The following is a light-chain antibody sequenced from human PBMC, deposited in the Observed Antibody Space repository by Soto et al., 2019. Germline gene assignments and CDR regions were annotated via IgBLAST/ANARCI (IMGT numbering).Light chain of an antibody. V-gene: IGLV2-14*01. CDR3: CSYTSTSTRL. CDR2: EVS. CDR1: SSDVGSYDY. Sequence: QSVLTQPASVSGSPGQSITISCTGTSSDVGSYDYVSWYQQHPGKVPKIIIYEVSNRPSGVSNRFSGSKSGNTASLTISGLQAEDEADYYCCSYTSTSTRLFGGGTKLTVL. J-gene: IGLJ2*01.